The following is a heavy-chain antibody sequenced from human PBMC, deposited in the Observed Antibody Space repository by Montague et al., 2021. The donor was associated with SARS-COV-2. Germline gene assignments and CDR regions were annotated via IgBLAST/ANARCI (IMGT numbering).Heavy chain of an antibody. CDR2: ISYSGST. V-gene: IGHV4-59*12. Sequence: SETLSLTCSVSGGSITSFSWSWTRQPPGKGLEWIGYISYSGSTDYSPSLESRVTISVDTSKNQLSLKLSSVTAADTAVYFCARSPCRTTYLSGMDVWGQGTTVTVSS. J-gene: IGHJ6*02. CDR1: GGSITSFS. D-gene: IGHD1-14*01. CDR3: ARSPCRTTYLSGMDV.